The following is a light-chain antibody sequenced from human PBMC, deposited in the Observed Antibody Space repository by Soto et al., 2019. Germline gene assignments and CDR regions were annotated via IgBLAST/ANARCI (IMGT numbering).Light chain of an antibody. CDR2: GAS. CDR1: QSISRY. J-gene: IGKJ1*01. Sequence: EIVLTQSPGTLSFSPGERTTLSCRASQSISRYLAWYQQKPGQGPRLLIYGASSRATGTPDRFSGSGSGTDFTLTINRLEPEDFALYYCQQYGSSPPTFGQGTKADI. CDR3: QQYGSSPPT. V-gene: IGKV3-20*01.